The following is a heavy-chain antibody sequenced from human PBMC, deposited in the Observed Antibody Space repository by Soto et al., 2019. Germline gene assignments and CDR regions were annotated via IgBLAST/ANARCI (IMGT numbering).Heavy chain of an antibody. CDR1: GYSFANQA. CDR3: ARGYDGSAYIYPLGVGMDV. J-gene: IGHJ6*02. D-gene: IGHD3-3*01. CDR2: ISGRSGNS. V-gene: IGHV1-18*01. Sequence: QVQLVQSGTEVKKPGASVKVSCKTSGYSFANQAINWVRQAPGQGLEWVGWISGRSGNSNYAETVRGRVTLATDTSTGTAYLELRALTTDDTAVYYCARGYDGSAYIYPLGVGMDVWGQGTTGTVSS.